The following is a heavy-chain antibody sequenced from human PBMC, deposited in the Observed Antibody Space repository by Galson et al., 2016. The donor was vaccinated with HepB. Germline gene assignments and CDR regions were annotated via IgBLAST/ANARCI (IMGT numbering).Heavy chain of an antibody. CDR2: IYSGGTT. CDR1: GFTVTTSF. Sequence: SLRLSCAASGFTVTTSFLSWVRQAPGKGLEWVSVIYSGGTTYYADSVRGRFFVSRDNSNNTLYLQMNSLRPEDTAVYFCASMLLTRAFFDSWGRGTLVTVSA. V-gene: IGHV3-53*01. J-gene: IGHJ4*02. D-gene: IGHD2-8*01. CDR3: ASMLLTRAFFDS.